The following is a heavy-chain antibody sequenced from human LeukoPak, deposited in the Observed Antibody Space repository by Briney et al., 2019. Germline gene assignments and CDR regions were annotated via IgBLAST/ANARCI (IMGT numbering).Heavy chain of an antibody. Sequence: GGSLXXXXXAXGFTFSSNYXSWVRQAPGKGLEWVSVIHTGCTTYYSYSVKRRFTISRDNSKNTLYLQMNGLRTEDTAVYYCARGTPSYSSSQNYFDYWGQGTLVTVSS. CDR1: GFTFSSNY. CDR2: IHTGCTT. CDR3: ARGTPSYSSSQNYFDY. D-gene: IGHD6-6*01. J-gene: IGHJ4*02. V-gene: IGHV3-66*02.